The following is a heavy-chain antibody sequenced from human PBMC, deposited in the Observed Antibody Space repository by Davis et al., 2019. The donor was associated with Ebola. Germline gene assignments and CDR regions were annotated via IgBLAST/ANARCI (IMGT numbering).Heavy chain of an antibody. CDR1: GGPVSRYS. Sequence: SETLSLTCTVSGGPVSRYSWSWIRQPPGKGLEWIGYISYSGSTNYNPSLKSGVTISIDASRNQFSLKLSSLTAADTAVYFCARRGGGNGYVLRGRGNLVTVSS. CDR2: ISYSGST. J-gene: IGHJ4*02. V-gene: IGHV4-59*02. D-gene: IGHD5-18*01. CDR3: ARRGGGNGYVL.